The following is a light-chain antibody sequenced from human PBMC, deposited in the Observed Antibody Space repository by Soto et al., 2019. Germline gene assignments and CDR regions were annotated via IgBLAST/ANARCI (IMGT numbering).Light chain of an antibody. CDR2: GAS. Sequence: EIVMTQSPANLSVSPGERATLSCRASQSISSNLAWYQQKPGQAPRLLIYGASTRATGIPARFSGSGSGTEFTLTISSLQSEDFAVYYCQQYHDWPPWTFGQGTKVEIK. J-gene: IGKJ1*01. CDR3: QQYHDWPPWT. V-gene: IGKV3-15*01. CDR1: QSISSN.